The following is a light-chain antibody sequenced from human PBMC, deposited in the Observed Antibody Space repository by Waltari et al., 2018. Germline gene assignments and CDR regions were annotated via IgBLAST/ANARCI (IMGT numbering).Light chain of an antibody. V-gene: IGLV5-37*01. J-gene: IGLJ3*02. CDR3: MFWPSNVWV. CDR1: SDTNVDDFN. Sequence: QPVLTQPPSSSASPGESARLTCTLPSDTNVDDFNIYWYQQKPGSPPRFLLYYKSDSEKAQGSGVPSRFSGSKDASANAGILLISGLQSEDEADYYCMFWPSNVWVFGGGTKLTVL. CDR2: YKSDSEK.